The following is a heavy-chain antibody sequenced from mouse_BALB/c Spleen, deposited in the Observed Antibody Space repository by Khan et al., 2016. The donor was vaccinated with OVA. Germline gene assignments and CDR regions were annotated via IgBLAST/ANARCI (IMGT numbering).Heavy chain of an antibody. D-gene: IGHD2-14*01. V-gene: IGHV1S82*01. CDR3: AREDYRSWFAY. CDR2: IHPSGSET. Sequence: QVQLQQPGTELVRPGASVRLSCKASGYSFTNYWMNWVKQRPGQGLEWIGMIHPSGSETRLNQKFKDKATLTVDRSSSTAYMQLSSPPSEGSAVYYCAREDYRSWFAYWGQGTLVTVSA. J-gene: IGHJ3*01. CDR1: GYSFTNYW.